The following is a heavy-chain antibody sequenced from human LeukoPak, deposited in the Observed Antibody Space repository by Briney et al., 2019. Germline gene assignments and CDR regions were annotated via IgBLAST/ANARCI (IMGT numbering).Heavy chain of an antibody. Sequence: PSETLSLTCTVSGGSISSRDNYWGWFRQPPGKGLEWIGSIYYSGNTYYNPYLESRVTISVDTSKIHFSLKVSSATAADTAVYYCARQDTLTHYYVMDVWGQGTTVTVSS. CDR2: IYYSGNT. D-gene: IGHD4-17*01. J-gene: IGHJ6*02. CDR1: GGSISSRDNY. CDR3: ARQDTLTHYYVMDV. V-gene: IGHV4-39*01.